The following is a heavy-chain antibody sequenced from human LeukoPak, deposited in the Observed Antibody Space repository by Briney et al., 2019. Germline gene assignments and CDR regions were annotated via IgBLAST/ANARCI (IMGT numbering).Heavy chain of an antibody. D-gene: IGHD3-16*01. CDR2: MYVGGRT. CDR3: AREGHLGKYFDL. Sequence: GGSLRLSCAASGITVSNNYMSWVRQAPGKGLDWVSVMYVGGRTFYADSVQGRFTISRDNPKNTLYLQMNSLRVEDTAVYYCAREGHLGKYFDLWGRGTQVTVSS. J-gene: IGHJ2*01. V-gene: IGHV3-53*01. CDR1: GITVSNNY.